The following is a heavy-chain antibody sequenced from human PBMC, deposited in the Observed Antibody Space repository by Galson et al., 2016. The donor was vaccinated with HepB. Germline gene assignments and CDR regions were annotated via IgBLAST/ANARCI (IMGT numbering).Heavy chain of an antibody. CDR3: AKVDCGGDCKRFDC. J-gene: IGHJ4*02. D-gene: IGHD2-21*02. CDR1: GFTFSDYY. V-gene: IGHV3-23*01. CDR2: LSASGGAT. Sequence: SLRLSCAASGFTFSDYYMSWIRQAPGKGLEWVSTLSASGGATYYSDSVKGRFTISRDNSKNTLYLQMNSLRAEDTALYYCAKVDCGGDCKRFDCWGQGTLVTVSS.